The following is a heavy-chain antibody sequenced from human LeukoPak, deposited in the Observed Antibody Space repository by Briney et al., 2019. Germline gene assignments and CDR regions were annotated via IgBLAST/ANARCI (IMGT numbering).Heavy chain of an antibody. CDR2: ISGDGGST. CDR3: ARESESSGWYDY. J-gene: IGHJ4*02. Sequence: GGSLRLSCAASGFTVSSNYMSWVRQAPGKGLEWVSLISGDGGSTFYADSVKGRFTISRDNSKNSLYLQMNSLRSDDTALYYCARESESSGWYDYWGQGTLVTVSS. D-gene: IGHD6-19*01. CDR1: GFTVSSNY. V-gene: IGHV3-43*02.